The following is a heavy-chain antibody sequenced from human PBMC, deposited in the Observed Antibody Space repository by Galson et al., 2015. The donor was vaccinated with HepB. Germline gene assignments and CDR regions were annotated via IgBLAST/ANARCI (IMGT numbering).Heavy chain of an antibody. J-gene: IGHJ4*02. CDR1: GFTFSSYA. V-gene: IGHV3-23*01. Sequence: SLRLSCAASGFTFSSYAISWVRQAPGKGLEWVSGISGSADSTYYADSLKGRITISRDNSKSTLYLQMNSLRDEDTAVYYCEKGKRRDLNRLVFEYWGQGTLVTVSS. CDR2: ISGSADST. CDR3: EKGKRRDLNRLVFEY.